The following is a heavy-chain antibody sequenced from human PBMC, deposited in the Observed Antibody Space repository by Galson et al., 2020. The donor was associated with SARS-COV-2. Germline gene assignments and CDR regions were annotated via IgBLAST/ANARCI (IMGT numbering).Heavy chain of an antibody. D-gene: IGHD2-2*01. V-gene: IGHV3-11*01. J-gene: IGHJ3*02. Sequence: GESLTLSCAASGFTFSDYYMSWIRQAPGKGLEWVSYISSSGSTIYYADSVKGRFTISRDNAKNSLYLQMNSLRAEDTAVYYCARAKYCSSTSCYFFAFDIWGQGTMVTVSS. CDR3: ARAKYCSSTSCYFFAFDI. CDR1: GFTFSDYY. CDR2: ISSSGSTI.